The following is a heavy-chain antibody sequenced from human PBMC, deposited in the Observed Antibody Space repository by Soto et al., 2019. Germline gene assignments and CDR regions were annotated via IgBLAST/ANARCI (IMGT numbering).Heavy chain of an antibody. CDR2: TYPSXST. CDR3: ARGRTRYGMDV. J-gene: IGHJ6*04. D-gene: IGHD1-1*01. CDR1: SGSLISSNW. Sequence: PXXTLSLTCAVSSGSLISSNWWCWVRQPPGQGLESIGXTYPSXSTTYTQSLKGXVTISLDXXNNHSSLKLSSVNDADKDVYYCARGRTRYGMDVWSKGTTVTVFS. V-gene: IGHV4-4*02.